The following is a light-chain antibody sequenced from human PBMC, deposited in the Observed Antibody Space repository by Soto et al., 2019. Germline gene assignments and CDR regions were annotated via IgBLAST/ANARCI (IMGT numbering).Light chain of an antibody. J-gene: IGLJ1*01. CDR1: SSDVGGYNY. V-gene: IGLV2-8*01. CDR3: SSYGGYNNVV. Sequence: QSALTQPPSASGSPGQSVTIPCTGTSSDVGGYNYVSWFQKHPGKAPKLIIHEVNQRPSGVPDRFSGSKSGNTASLTVSGLQAEDEGTYYCSSYGGYNNVVFGTGTKVTVL. CDR2: EVN.